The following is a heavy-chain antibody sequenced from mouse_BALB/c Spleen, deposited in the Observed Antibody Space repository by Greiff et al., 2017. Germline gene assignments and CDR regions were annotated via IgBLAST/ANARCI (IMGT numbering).Heavy chain of an antibody. CDR1: GFTFSSYT. V-gene: IGHV5-12-2*01. CDR3: ARPLYDGYPFAY. CDR2: ISNGGGST. Sequence: VQLKESGGGLVQPGGSLKLSCAASGFTFSSYTMSWVRQTPEKRLEWVAYISNGGGSTYYPDTVKGRFTISRDNAKNTLYLQMSSLKSEDTAMYYCARPLYDGYPFAYWGQGTLVTVSA. J-gene: IGHJ3*01. D-gene: IGHD2-3*01.